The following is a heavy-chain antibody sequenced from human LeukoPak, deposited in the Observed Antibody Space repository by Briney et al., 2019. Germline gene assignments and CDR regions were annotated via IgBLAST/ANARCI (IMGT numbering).Heavy chain of an antibody. Sequence: GGSLRLSCPASGFTFSSYGMHWVRQAPGKGLEWVAVISYDGSNKYYADSVKGRFTISRDNSKNTLYLQMNSLRAEDTAVYYCAKVDQLVVVTGFDYWGQGTLVTVSS. CDR1: GFTFSSYG. CDR3: AKVDQLVVVTGFDY. J-gene: IGHJ4*02. CDR2: ISYDGSNK. D-gene: IGHD2-21*02. V-gene: IGHV3-30*18.